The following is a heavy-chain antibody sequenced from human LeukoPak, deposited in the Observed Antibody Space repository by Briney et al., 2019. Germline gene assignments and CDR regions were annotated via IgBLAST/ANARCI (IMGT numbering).Heavy chain of an antibody. CDR2: ISSSSSYI. D-gene: IGHD6-13*01. CDR1: GFTFSSYS. J-gene: IGHJ6*03. V-gene: IGHV3-21*01. CDR3: ARGGREQQLPQIQYYYYYYMDV. Sequence: PGGSLRLSCAASGFTFSSYSVNWVRQAPGKGLEWVSSISSSSSYIYYADSVKGRFTISRDNAKNSLYLQMNSLRAEDTAVYYCARGGREQQLPQIQYYYYYYMDVWGKGTTVTVSS.